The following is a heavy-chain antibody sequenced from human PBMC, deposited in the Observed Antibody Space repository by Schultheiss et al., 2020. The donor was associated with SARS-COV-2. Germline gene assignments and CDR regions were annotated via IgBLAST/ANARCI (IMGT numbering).Heavy chain of an antibody. J-gene: IGHJ5*02. D-gene: IGHD1-7*01. Sequence: SQTLSLTCAVSGGSISSGGYSWSWIRQPPGKGLEWIGRIYTSGSTNYNPSLKSRVTMSVDTSKNQFSLKLSSVTAADTAVYYCARDIFLAAAELELYNAWFDPWGQGTLVTVSS. CDR1: GGSISSGGYS. CDR3: ARDIFLAAAELELYNAWFDP. V-gene: IGHV4-61*02. CDR2: IYTSGST.